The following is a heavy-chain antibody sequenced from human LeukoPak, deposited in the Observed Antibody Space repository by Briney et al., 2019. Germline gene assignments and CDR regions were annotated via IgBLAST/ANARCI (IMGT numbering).Heavy chain of an antibody. Sequence: PGRSLRLSCAASGFIFRNFAMQWVRQAPGKGLEWVGVMWTDRSDKYYADSVKGRFTISRDNSRNAPYLQMNNLRAEDTAVYYCARGPYYNPSDAFDLWGQGTVVTVFS. CDR2: MWTDRSDK. D-gene: IGHD3-10*01. CDR3: ARGPYYNPSDAFDL. CDR1: GFIFRNFA. J-gene: IGHJ3*01. V-gene: IGHV3-33*01.